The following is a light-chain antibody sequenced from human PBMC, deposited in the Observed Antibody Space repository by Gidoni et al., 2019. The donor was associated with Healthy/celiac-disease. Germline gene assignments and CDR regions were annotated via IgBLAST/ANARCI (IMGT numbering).Light chain of an antibody. Sequence: DIRLTQSQSFLSASVGDRVTITCRASQGISSYLAWYQQKPGKAPKLLIYAASTLQSGVPSRFSGSGSGTEFTLTISSLQPEDFAIYYCQQLNSYPLTFGGGTKVEIK. CDR3: QQLNSYPLT. V-gene: IGKV1-9*01. CDR1: QGISSY. CDR2: AAS. J-gene: IGKJ4*01.